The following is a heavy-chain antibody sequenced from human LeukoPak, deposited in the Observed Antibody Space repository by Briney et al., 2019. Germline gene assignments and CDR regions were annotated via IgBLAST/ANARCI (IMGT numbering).Heavy chain of an antibody. J-gene: IGHJ4*02. CDR1: GGSISIYY. V-gene: IGHV4-4*07. D-gene: IGHD3-22*01. CDR3: ASTYYYDSSGYYYVNYFDY. CDR2: IYTSGST. Sequence: SETLSLTCTVSGGSISIYYWSWIRQPAGKGLEWIGRIYTSGSTNYNPSLKSRVTMSVDTSKNQFSLKLSSVTAADTAVYYCASTYYYDSSGYYYVNYFDYWGQGTLVTVSS.